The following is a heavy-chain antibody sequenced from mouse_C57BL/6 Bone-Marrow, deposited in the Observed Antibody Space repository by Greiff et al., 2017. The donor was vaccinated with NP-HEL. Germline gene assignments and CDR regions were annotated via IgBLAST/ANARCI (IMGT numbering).Heavy chain of an antibody. Sequence: EVQGVESGGGLVQPGGSLKLSCAASGFTFSDYGMAWVRQAPRKGPEWVAVISNLAYSIYYADTVTGRFTISRENAKNTLYLEMSSLRSEDTAMYYCARQGDYYPSRGAMDYWGQGTSVTVSS. J-gene: IGHJ4*01. CDR3: ARQGDYYPSRGAMDY. V-gene: IGHV5-15*01. D-gene: IGHD1-1*01. CDR1: GFTFSDYG. CDR2: ISNLAYSI.